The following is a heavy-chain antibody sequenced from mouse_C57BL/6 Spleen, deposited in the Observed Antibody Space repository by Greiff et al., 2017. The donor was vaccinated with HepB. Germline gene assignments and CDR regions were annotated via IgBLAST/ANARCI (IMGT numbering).Heavy chain of an antibody. J-gene: IGHJ2*01. D-gene: IGHD2-2*01. CDR2: IDPEDGET. V-gene: IGHV14-2*01. CDR1: GFDIKDYY. Sequence: VQLQQSGAELVKPGASVKLSCTASGFDIKDYYMHWVKQRTEQGLEWIGRIDPEDGETKYAPKFQGKATITADTSSNTACLQLSSLTSEDTAVYYCASSMVTTRVNYFDYWGQGTTLTVSS. CDR3: ASSMVTTRVNYFDY.